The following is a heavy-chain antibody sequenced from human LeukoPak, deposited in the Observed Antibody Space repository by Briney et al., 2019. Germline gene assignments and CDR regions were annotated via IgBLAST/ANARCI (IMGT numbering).Heavy chain of an antibody. CDR3: AKDAPSLLWFGEPAH. V-gene: IGHV3-30-3*01. J-gene: IGHJ4*02. CDR2: ISYDGSNK. Sequence: GGSLRLSCAASGFTFSSYAMHWVRQAPGKGLEWVAVISYDGSNKYYADSVKGRFTISRDNSKNTLYLQMNSLRAEDTAVYYCAKDAPSLLWFGEPAHWGQGTLVTVSS. CDR1: GFTFSSYA. D-gene: IGHD3-10*01.